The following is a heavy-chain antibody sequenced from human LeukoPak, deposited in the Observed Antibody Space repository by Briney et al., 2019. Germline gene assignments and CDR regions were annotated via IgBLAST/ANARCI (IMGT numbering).Heavy chain of an antibody. CDR2: IYYSGST. CDR1: GGSISSGGYY. CDR3: ARVGYCSSTSCYYGMDV. J-gene: IGHJ6*02. V-gene: IGHV4-31*03. Sequence: PSETLSLTCTVSGGSISSGGYYWSWIRRHPGKGLEWIGYIYYSGSTYYNPSLKSRVTISVDTSKNQFSLKLSSVTAADTAVYYCARVGYCSSTSCYYGMDVWGQGTTVTVSS. D-gene: IGHD2-2*01.